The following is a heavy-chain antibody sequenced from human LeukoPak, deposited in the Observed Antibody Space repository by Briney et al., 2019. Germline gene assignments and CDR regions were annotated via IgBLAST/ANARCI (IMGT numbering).Heavy chain of an antibody. CDR1: GYTFTSYY. D-gene: IGHD4-17*01. Sequence: VSVKVSCKASGYTFTSYYMHWVRQAPGQGLEWMGIINPSGGSTSYAQKFQGRVTMTRDTSTSTVYMELSSLRSEDTAVYYCAREGYGDYYYYYGMDVWGQGTTVTVSS. V-gene: IGHV1-46*01. CDR3: AREGYGDYYYYYGMDV. J-gene: IGHJ6*02. CDR2: INPSGGST.